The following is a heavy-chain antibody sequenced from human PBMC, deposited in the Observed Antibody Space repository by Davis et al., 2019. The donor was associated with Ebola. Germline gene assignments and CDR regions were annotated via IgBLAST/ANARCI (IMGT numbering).Heavy chain of an antibody. CDR2: IYYSGST. Sequence: MPSETLSLTCTVSGGSVSSGAYYWSWIRQPPGKGLEWIGYIYYSGSTNYNPSLKSRVTISVDTSKNQFSLKLSSVTAADTAVYYCARGFVLNYYPTYAFDSWGQGIMVTVSS. D-gene: IGHD1-26*01. V-gene: IGHV4-61*08. J-gene: IGHJ3*01. CDR1: GGSVSSGAYY. CDR3: ARGFVLNYYPTYAFDS.